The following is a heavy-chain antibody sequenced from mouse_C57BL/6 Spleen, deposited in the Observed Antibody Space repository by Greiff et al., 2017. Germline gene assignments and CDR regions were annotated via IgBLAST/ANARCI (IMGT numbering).Heavy chain of an antibody. CDR2: IYPGDGDT. CDR3: AYSNYSMDY. CDR1: GYAFSSSW. D-gene: IGHD2-5*01. V-gene: IGHV1-82*01. Sequence: QVQLQQSGPELVKPGASVKISCKASGYAFSSSWMNWVKQRPGKGLEWIGRIYPGDGDTNYNGKFKGKATLTADKSSSTAYLQLSSLTSEDSAVYYCAYSNYSMDYWGQGTPVTVSS. J-gene: IGHJ4*01.